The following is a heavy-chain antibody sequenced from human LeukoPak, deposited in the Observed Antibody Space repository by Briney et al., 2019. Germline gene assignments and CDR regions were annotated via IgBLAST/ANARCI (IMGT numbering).Heavy chain of an antibody. Sequence: ASVKVSCKASGYTFTGYYMHWVRQAPGQGLEWVGWINPKNGGSNYAQKFQGRVTMTRDRSISTAYMELSRLRSDDTAVYYCARGTLHYDILTGYYDYWGQGTLVTVSS. V-gene: IGHV1-2*02. CDR3: ARGTLHYDILTGYYDY. D-gene: IGHD3-9*01. J-gene: IGHJ4*02. CDR2: INPKNGGS. CDR1: GYTFTGYY.